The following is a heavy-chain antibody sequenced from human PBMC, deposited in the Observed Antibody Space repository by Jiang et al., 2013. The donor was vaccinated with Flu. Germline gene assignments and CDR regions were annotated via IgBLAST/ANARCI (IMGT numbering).Heavy chain of an antibody. CDR1: GYTFTSYG. Sequence: GAEVKKPGASVKVSCKASGYTFTSYGINWVRQAPGQGLEWMGWISAYNGNTNHAQKLQGRVTMTTDTSTSTAYMELRSLRSDDTAVYYCARVRCSSTSCYSGWFDPWGQGTLVTVSS. V-gene: IGHV1-18*01. J-gene: IGHJ5*02. CDR3: ARVRCSSTSCYSGWFDP. CDR2: ISAYNGNT. D-gene: IGHD2-2*01.